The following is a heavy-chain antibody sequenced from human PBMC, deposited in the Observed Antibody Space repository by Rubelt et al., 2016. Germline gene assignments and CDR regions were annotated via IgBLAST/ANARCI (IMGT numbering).Heavy chain of an antibody. CDR3: ARWKGGSSTIDY. CDR2: IHYSGSS. D-gene: IGHD2-2*01. CDR1: GASISSSY. V-gene: IGHV4-59*08. J-gene: IGHJ4*02. Sequence: QLQLQESGPGLVKPSETLSLICTVSGASISSSYLSWIRPPPGKGLGWIGSIHYSGSSDYNPSLTNQVTISVDTSKNQFSRKRVFGTAAETAVDYCARWKGGSSTIDYWGRGTLVTVSS.